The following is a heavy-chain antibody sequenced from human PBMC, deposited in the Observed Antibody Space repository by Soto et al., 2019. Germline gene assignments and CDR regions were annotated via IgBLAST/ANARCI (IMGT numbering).Heavy chain of an antibody. CDR1: GGTFSSYA. CDR3: ARGGYSGYVEACFDY. CDR2: IIPIFGTA. Sequence: ASVKVSCKASGGTFSSYAISWVRQAPGQGLEWMGGIIPIFGTANYAQKFQGRVTITADESTSTAYMELSSLRSEDTAVYYCARGGYSGYVEACFDYWGQGTLVTVSS. D-gene: IGHD5-12*01. J-gene: IGHJ4*02. V-gene: IGHV1-69*13.